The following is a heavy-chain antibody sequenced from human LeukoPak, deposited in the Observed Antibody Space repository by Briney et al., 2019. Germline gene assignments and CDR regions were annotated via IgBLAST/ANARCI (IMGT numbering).Heavy chain of an antibody. D-gene: IGHD2-15*01. Sequence: GESLKISCKGSGYSFTSYWIGWVRQMPGKGLEWMGIIYPGDSDTRYSPSFQGQVTISADKSISTAYLQWSSLKASDTAMYYCANWDHCSGGSCTLYYFDYWGQGTLVTVSS. CDR2: IYPGDSDT. CDR3: ANWDHCSGGSCTLYYFDY. V-gene: IGHV5-51*01. J-gene: IGHJ4*02. CDR1: GYSFTSYW.